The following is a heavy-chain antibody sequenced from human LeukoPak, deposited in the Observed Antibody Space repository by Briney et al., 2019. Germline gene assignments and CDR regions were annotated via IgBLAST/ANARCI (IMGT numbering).Heavy chain of an antibody. J-gene: IGHJ4*02. V-gene: IGHV3-33*01. CDR3: ERRDGYDFDY. CDR2: IRYDGTNK. D-gene: IGHD5-24*01. Sequence: SGRSLRLSCAASGFTFSSYGMHWVRQAPGKGLEWVAVIRYDGTNKYYADSVKGRFTISRDNAKNTLYLQMNSLSAEDTAVYYCERRDGYDFDYWRRGTVVSVSS. CDR1: GFTFSSYG.